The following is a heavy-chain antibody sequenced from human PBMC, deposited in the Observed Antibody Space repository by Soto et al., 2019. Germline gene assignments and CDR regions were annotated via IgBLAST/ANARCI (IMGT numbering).Heavy chain of an antibody. D-gene: IGHD1-20*01. Sequence: PSETLSLTCAVYGGSFSGYYWSWIRQPPGKGLEWIGEINHSGSTNYNPSLKSRVTISLDTSKNQFSLKLSSVTAAGTAVYYCGRAPITRTTDYYYMDVWGKGTTVTVSS. V-gene: IGHV4-34*01. CDR2: INHSGST. J-gene: IGHJ6*03. CDR1: GGSFSGYY. CDR3: GRAPITRTTDYYYMDV.